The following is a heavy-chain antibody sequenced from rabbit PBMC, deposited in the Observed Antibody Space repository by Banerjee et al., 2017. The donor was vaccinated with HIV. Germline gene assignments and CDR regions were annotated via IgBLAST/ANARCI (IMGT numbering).Heavy chain of an antibody. J-gene: IGHJ4*01. D-gene: IGHD6-1*01. CDR2: IYAGSSGTT. CDR3: ARDYVGGDGAYALNL. Sequence: QSLEESGGDLVKPGASLTLTCTASGLDFSSSYWICWVRQAPGKGLEWIACIYAGSSGTTHYASWAKGRFTISKTSSTTVTLQMTSLTAADTATYFCARDYVGGDGAYALNLWGPGTL. CDR1: GLDFSSSYW. V-gene: IGHV1S40*01.